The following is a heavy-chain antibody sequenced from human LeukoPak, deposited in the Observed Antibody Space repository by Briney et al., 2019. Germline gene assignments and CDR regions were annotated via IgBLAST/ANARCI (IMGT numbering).Heavy chain of an antibody. Sequence: SETLSLTCTVSGASISSYFWSWIRQPAGKELEWIGRISTTGSTHYNPSVKSRVTMSGDTSKSRFSLRLTSVTAADTAVYYCARSPSTIGWNWGYYFDYWGQGILVTVSS. CDR1: GASISSYF. V-gene: IGHV4-4*07. CDR3: ARSPSTIGWNWGYYFDY. D-gene: IGHD7-27*01. CDR2: ISTTGST. J-gene: IGHJ4*02.